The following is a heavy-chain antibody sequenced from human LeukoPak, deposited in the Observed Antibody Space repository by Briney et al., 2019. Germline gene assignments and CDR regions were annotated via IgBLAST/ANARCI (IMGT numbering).Heavy chain of an antibody. J-gene: IGHJ3*02. CDR2: IYTSGST. Sequence: SETLSLTCTVSGGSISSGSYYWSWIRQPAGKGLEWIGRIYTSGSTNYNPSLKSRVTISVDTSKNQFSLKLSSVTAADTAVYYCARGLLGYDAFDIWGQGTMVTVSS. CDR1: GGSISSGSYY. CDR3: ARGLLGYDAFDI. D-gene: IGHD2-2*03. V-gene: IGHV4-61*02.